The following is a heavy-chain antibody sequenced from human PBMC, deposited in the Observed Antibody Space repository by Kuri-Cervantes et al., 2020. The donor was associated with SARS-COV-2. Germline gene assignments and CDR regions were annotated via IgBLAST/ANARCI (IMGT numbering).Heavy chain of an antibody. CDR2: ISYDGSNK. V-gene: IGHV3-30-3*01. Sequence: GESLKISCAASGFTFSSYAMHWVRQAPGKGLEWVAVISYDGSNKYYADSVKGRFTISRDNSKNTLYLQMNSLRAEDTAVYYCARDLRWGYFDYWGQGTLVTVSS. CDR1: GFTFSSYA. CDR3: ARDLRWGYFDY. D-gene: IGHD4-23*01. J-gene: IGHJ4*02.